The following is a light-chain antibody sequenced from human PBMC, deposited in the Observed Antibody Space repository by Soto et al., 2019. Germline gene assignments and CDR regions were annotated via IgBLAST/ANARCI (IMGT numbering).Light chain of an antibody. Sequence: DFQMTQSPSTLSASVGDRVTITCRASQSISSWLAWYQQKPGKAPKLLIYDASSLESGVPSRFSGSGSGTEFTLTISSLQPDDFATDYCQQYNSYPLTFGGGTKVEIK. CDR1: QSISSW. V-gene: IGKV1-5*01. J-gene: IGKJ4*01. CDR3: QQYNSYPLT. CDR2: DAS.